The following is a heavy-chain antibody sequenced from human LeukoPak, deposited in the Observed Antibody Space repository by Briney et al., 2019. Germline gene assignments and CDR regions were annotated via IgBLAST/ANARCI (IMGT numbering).Heavy chain of an antibody. Sequence: GGSLRLSCAASGFTFSSYEMNWVRQAPGKGLEWVSYISRSGSTIYYADSVKGRFTISRDNAKNSLYLQMNSLRAEDTAVYYCARDRVRIQLWPTFDYWGQGTLVTVSS. D-gene: IGHD5-18*01. CDR2: ISRSGSTI. V-gene: IGHV3-48*03. CDR3: ARDRVRIQLWPTFDY. CDR1: GFTFSSYE. J-gene: IGHJ4*02.